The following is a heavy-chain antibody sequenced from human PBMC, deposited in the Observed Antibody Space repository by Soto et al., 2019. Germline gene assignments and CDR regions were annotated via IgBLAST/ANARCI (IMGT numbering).Heavy chain of an antibody. CDR3: ARGRKRYYYYYYMDV. CDR1: GGSFSGYY. D-gene: IGHD1-1*01. V-gene: IGHV4-34*01. Sequence: QVQLQQWGAGLLKPSETLSLTCAVYGGSFSGYYWSWIRQPPGKGLEWIGEINHSGSTNYNPSLKSRVTISVDTSKNQVSLKLSPVTAADTAVYYCARGRKRYYYYYYMDVWGKGTTVTVSS. CDR2: INHSGST. J-gene: IGHJ6*03.